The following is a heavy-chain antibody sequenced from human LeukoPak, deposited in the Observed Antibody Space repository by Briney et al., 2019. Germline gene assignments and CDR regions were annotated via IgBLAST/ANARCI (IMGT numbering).Heavy chain of an antibody. CDR2: IYSGGST. D-gene: IGHD1-7*01. CDR1: GFTVSSNY. CDR3: ARDHLDWNYT. Sequence: GGSLRLSCAASGFTVSSNYMSWVRQAPGKGLEWVSVIYSGGSTYYADSVKGRFTISRDNSKNTLYLQMNSLRAEVTAVYYCARDHLDWNYTWGQGTLVTVSS. J-gene: IGHJ5*02. V-gene: IGHV3-53*01.